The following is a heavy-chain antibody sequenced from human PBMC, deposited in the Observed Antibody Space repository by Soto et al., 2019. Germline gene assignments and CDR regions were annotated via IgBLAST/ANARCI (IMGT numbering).Heavy chain of an antibody. CDR1: GGSISSYY. D-gene: IGHD5-18*01. J-gene: IGHJ5*02. V-gene: IGHV4-59*01. Sequence: QVQLQESGPGLVKPSETLSLTCTVSGGSISSYYWSWIRQPPGKGLEWIGYIYYSGSTNYNPSLTIRVTISVDPSKNQCALKLSSVTAADTAVYYCARDGYRYGYDNWLDPWGQRTLVTVSS. CDR3: ARDGYRYGYDNWLDP. CDR2: IYYSGST.